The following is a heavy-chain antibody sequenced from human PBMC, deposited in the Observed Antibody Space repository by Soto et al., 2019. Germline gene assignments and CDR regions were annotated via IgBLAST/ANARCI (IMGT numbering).Heavy chain of an antibody. Sequence: SETLSLTCTVSGGSISSYYWSWTRQPAGKGREGIGRIYTSGSTNYNPSLKSRVTMSVDTSKNQFSLKLSSVTAADTAVYYCARDGGYYYGSGSYGYARNYYYYYGMDVWGQGTTVTV. V-gene: IGHV4-4*07. D-gene: IGHD3-10*01. CDR3: ARDGGYYYGSGSYGYARNYYYYYGMDV. CDR1: GGSISSYY. J-gene: IGHJ6*02. CDR2: IYTSGST.